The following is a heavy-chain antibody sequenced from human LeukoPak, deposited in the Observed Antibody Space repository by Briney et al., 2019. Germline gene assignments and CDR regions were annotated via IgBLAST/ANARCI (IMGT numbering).Heavy chain of an antibody. CDR3: AADGEYAFLV. CDR1: GLTFHNTW. D-gene: IGHD2/OR15-2a*01. J-gene: IGHJ3*01. CDR2: IISDGITT. Sequence: PGGSLRLSGAASGLTFHNTWMHWIRQAPGKGLVWVSRIISDGITTTYADSVKGRFTISRDNAKNTLYLQMNSLRADDTAVYYCAADGEYAFLVWGQGTMVTVSS. V-gene: IGHV3-74*01.